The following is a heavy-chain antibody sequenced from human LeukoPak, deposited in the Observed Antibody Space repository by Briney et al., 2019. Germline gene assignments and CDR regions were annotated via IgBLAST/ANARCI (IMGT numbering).Heavy chain of an antibody. CDR2: INSDGSTI. Sequence: GRSLRLSCAASGFTFSSYLVHWVRHAPGKGLEWVARINSDGSTINHADSVRGRFTISRDNAENTLYLQMSSLRAEDTAIYFCARAAYYRFDYWGQGTLVTVSS. V-gene: IGHV3-74*01. CDR1: GFTFSSYL. CDR3: ARAAYYRFDY. J-gene: IGHJ4*02. D-gene: IGHD1-26*01.